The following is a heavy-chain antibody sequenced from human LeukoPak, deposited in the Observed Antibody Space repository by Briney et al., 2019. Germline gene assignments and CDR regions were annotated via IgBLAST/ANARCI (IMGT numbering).Heavy chain of an antibody. J-gene: IGHJ6*02. D-gene: IGHD2-2*01. Sequence: GGSLRLSCAASGFTFSSYAMSWVRQAPGKGLEWVSAISGSGGSTYYADSVKGRFTISRDNSKNTLYLQMNSLRAEDTAVYYCATLGYCSSTSCFQDDYYYYGMDVWGQGTTVTVSS. CDR2: ISGSGGST. CDR1: GFTFSSYA. CDR3: ATLGYCSSTSCFQDDYYYYGMDV. V-gene: IGHV3-23*01.